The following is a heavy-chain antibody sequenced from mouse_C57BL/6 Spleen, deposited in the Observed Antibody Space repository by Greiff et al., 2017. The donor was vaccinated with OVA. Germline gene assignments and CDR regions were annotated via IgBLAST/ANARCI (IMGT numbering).Heavy chain of an antibody. CDR1: GYTFTSYW. Sequence: QVQLQQPGAELVRPGSSVKLSCKASGYTFTSYWMHWVKQRPIQGLEWIGNIDPSDSGTHYNQKFKDKATLTVDKSSSTAYMQLSSLTSEDSAVYYCARGYYGSSYGCAIDYWGQGTTVTVSS. CDR3: ARGYYGSSYGCAIDY. D-gene: IGHD1-1*01. CDR2: IDPSDSGT. V-gene: IGHV1-52*01. J-gene: IGHJ4*01.